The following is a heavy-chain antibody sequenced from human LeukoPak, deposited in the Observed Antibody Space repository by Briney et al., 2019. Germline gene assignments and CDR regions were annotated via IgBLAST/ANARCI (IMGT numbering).Heavy chain of an antibody. J-gene: IGHJ5*02. Sequence: PSETLSLTCTVSAGSISSYYWSWIRQPPGKGLEWIGYIYYSGSTNYNPSLKSRVTISVDTSKNQFSLKLSSVTAADTAVYYCARVDFFGQRSSWFDPWGQGTLVTVSS. V-gene: IGHV4-59*01. CDR1: AGSISSYY. CDR2: IYYSGST. D-gene: IGHD3-3*01. CDR3: ARVDFFGQRSSWFDP.